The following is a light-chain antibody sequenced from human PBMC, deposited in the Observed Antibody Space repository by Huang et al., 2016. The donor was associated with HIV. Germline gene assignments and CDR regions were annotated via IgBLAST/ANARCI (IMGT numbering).Light chain of an antibody. Sequence: DMVMTQSPGTLSVSPGERATLPCRASQGLKTNLAWSPQKPGQAPGLLISGVSTRDTGGPARFSGNGSETEFTLTITSVQSEDSAVYYCQQYNNWPPYDFGQGTKLEIK. CDR3: QQYNNWPPYD. J-gene: IGKJ2*01. CDR1: QGLKTN. CDR2: GVS. V-gene: IGKV3-15*01.